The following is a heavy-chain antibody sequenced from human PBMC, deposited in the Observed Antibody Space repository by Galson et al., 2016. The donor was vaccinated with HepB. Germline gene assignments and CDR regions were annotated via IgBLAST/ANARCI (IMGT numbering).Heavy chain of an antibody. J-gene: IGHJ4*02. CDR3: AAESSYISYGDY. CDR1: GFTFSSST. Sequence: SVKVSCKASGFTFSSSTVHWVRQARGQRLEWIGRVVVGTGNTNCAEKFQKRVTITRDMSTSTAYMELSSLRSEDTAVYYCAAESSYISYGDYWGQGTLVTVSS. V-gene: IGHV1-58*01. D-gene: IGHD4-11*01. CDR2: VVVGTGNT.